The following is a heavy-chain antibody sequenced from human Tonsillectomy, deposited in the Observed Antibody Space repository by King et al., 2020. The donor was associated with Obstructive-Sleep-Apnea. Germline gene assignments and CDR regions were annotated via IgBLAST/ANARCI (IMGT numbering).Heavy chain of an antibody. V-gene: IGHV4-4*02. D-gene: IGHD3-22*01. CDR2: IYHSGST. J-gene: IGHJ4*02. CDR1: GGSISSSNW. CDR3: ARLSDSSGGYYFDY. Sequence: QLQESGPGLVKPSGTLSLTCAVSGGSISSSNWWSWVRQPPGKGLEWIGEIYHSGSTNYNPSPKSRVTISVDKSKNQFSLKLSSVTAADTAVYYCARLSDSSGGYYFDYWGQGTLVTVSS.